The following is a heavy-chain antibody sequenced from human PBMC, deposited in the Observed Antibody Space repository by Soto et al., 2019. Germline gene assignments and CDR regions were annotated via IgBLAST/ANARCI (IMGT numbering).Heavy chain of an antibody. CDR3: ARSDRRYCSGGSCAYYFDY. CDR2: IIPIFGTA. CDR1: GGTFSSYA. J-gene: IGHJ4*02. Sequence: SVEVSCKASGGTFSSYAISWVRQAPGQGLEWMGGIIPIFGTANYAQKFQGRVTITADKSTSTAYMELSSLRSEDTAVYYCARSDRRYCSGGSCAYYFDYWGQGTLVTVSS. V-gene: IGHV1-69*06. D-gene: IGHD2-15*01.